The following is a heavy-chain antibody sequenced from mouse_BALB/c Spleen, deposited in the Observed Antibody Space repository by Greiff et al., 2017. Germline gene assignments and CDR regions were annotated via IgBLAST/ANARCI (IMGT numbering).Heavy chain of an antibody. Sequence: VQLQQSGAELVKPGASVKLSCTASGFNIKDTYMHWVKQRPEQGLEWIGRIDPANGNTKYDPKFQGKATITADTSSNTAYLQLSSLTSEDTAVYYCASYYGSSYDDDWGQGTTLTVSS. J-gene: IGHJ2*01. CDR1: GFNIKDTY. CDR2: IDPANGNT. V-gene: IGHV14-3*02. CDR3: ASYYGSSYDDD. D-gene: IGHD1-1*01.